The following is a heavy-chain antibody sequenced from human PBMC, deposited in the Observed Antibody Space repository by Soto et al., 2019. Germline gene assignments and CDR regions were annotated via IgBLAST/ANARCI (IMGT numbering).Heavy chain of an antibody. CDR3: AKGSYSGRYSDFDY. CDR1: GFTFSSYG. Sequence: PGGSLRLSCAASGFTFSSYGMFWVRQAPGRGLEWVAFISYDGSNKCSDSVKGRFTISRDNSKNILYLQMNSLRAEDTAVYYCAKGSYSGRYSDFDYWGQGTLVTSPQ. CDR2: ISYDGSNK. J-gene: IGHJ4*02. V-gene: IGHV3-30*18. D-gene: IGHD1-26*01.